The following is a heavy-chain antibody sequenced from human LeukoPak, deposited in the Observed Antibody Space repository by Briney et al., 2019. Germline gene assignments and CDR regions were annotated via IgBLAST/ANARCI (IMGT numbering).Heavy chain of an antibody. V-gene: IGHV1-2*02. D-gene: IGHD3-10*01. CDR3: ARDPLPPWFGENNWFDP. CDR1: GYTFTGYY. Sequence: ASVKVSCKASGYTFTGYYMHWVRQAPGQGLEWMGWINPNSGGTNYAQKFQGRVTMTRDTSISTAYMELSRLRSDDTAVYYCARDPLPPWFGENNWFDPWGQGTLVTVSS. J-gene: IGHJ5*02. CDR2: INPNSGGT.